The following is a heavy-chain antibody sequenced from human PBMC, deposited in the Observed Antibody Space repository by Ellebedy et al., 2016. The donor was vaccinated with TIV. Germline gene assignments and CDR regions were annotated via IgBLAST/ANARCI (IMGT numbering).Heavy chain of an antibody. CDR3: ARDLRKGSYFDY. CDR1: GFSFSTAG. V-gene: IGHV3-30*02. J-gene: IGHJ4*02. Sequence: PGGSLRLSCAASGFSFSTAGMHWVRQAPGKGLEWVAIIRYDGSNQDYADSVKGRFTISRDNSKNTLYLQMNSLRAEDTAVYYCARDLRKGSYFDYWGQGTLVTVSS. CDR2: IRYDGSNQ. D-gene: IGHD1-14*01.